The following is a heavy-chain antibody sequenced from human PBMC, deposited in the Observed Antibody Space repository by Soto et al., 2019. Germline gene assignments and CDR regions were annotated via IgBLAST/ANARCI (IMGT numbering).Heavy chain of an antibody. J-gene: IGHJ4*02. V-gene: IGHV4-39*01. CDR1: GGSISSSSYY. CDR2: IYYSGST. D-gene: IGHD6-19*01. CDR3: ARPSSGWHYFDY. Sequence: NPSETLSLTCTVSGGSISSSSYYWGWIRQPPGKGLEWIGSIYYSGSTYYNPSLKSRVTISVDTSKNQFSLKLSSVTAADTAVYYCARPSSGWHYFDYWGQGTLVTVSS.